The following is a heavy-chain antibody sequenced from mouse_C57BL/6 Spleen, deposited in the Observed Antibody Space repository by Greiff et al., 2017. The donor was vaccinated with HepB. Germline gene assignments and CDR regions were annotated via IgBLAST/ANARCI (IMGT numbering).Heavy chain of an antibody. CDR2: ISSGSSTI. J-gene: IGHJ4*01. CDR3: ARRIHYYGSSYAMDY. Sequence: EVKLVESGGGLVKPGGSLKLSCAASGFTFSDYGMHWVRQAPEKGLEWVAYISSGSSTIYYADTVKGRFTISRDNAKNTLFLQMTSLRSEDTAMYYCARRIHYYGSSYAMDYWGQGTSVTVSS. CDR1: GFTFSDYG. V-gene: IGHV5-17*01. D-gene: IGHD1-1*01.